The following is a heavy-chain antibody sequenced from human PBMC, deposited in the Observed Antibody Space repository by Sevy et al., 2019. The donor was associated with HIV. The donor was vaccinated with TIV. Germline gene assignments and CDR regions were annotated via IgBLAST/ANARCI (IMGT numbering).Heavy chain of an antibody. V-gene: IGHV3-33*01. D-gene: IGHD7-27*01. Sequence: GGSLRLSCAASGFSLSGFGMQWVRQAPGKGLEGVAVMWVDGRNKFYAESVKGRFILSRDNSKNTMYLQMNHLTAEDTAVYYWAGELGPFVCFDIWGRGTKVTVSS. CDR3: AGELGPFVCFDI. J-gene: IGHJ3*02. CDR1: GFSLSGFG. CDR2: MWVDGRNK.